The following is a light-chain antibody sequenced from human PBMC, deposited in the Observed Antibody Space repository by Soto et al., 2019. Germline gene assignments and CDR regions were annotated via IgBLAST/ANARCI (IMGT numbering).Light chain of an antibody. V-gene: IGLV1-40*01. Sequence: QSVLTQPHSVSGAPGQRVTISCTGSSSNIGAGSDVHWYQQFPGTAPKLLIFANNIRPSGVPDRFSGSKSGTSASLAITGLQAEDEADYYCQSYDSSLSGYVVGTGTKVTVL. CDR3: QSYDSSLSGYV. CDR2: ANN. J-gene: IGLJ1*01. CDR1: SSNIGAGSD.